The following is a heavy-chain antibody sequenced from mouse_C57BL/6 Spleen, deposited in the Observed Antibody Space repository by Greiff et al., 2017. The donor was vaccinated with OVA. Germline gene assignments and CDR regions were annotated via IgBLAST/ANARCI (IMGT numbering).Heavy chain of an antibody. Sequence: DVKLQESGPGLVKPSQSLSLTCSVTGYSITRGYYWNWIRQFPGNKLEWLGYITYDGSNNINPTLKNRISITRDPSKNQIFLKLNSVTTEDTATYYCARGSIYDGYSSWFAYWGQGTLVTVSA. CDR2: ITYDGSN. CDR1: GYSITRGYY. D-gene: IGHD2-3*01. CDR3: ARGSIYDGYSSWFAY. V-gene: IGHV3-6*01. J-gene: IGHJ3*01.